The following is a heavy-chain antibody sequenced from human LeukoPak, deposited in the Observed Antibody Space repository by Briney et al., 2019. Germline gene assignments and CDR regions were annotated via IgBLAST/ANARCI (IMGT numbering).Heavy chain of an antibody. J-gene: IGHJ4*02. D-gene: IGHD5-18*01. Sequence: PGGSLRLSCAASGLTFSSYSLNWVRQAPGKGLEWVSCITSNIYTYYADSVRGRFTISRDNSQNSVYLVMNSLRAEDTAVYYCARERDTSMVALDSWGQGTLVTVSS. CDR1: GLTFSSYS. CDR2: ITSNIYT. V-gene: IGHV3-21*06. CDR3: ARERDTSMVALDS.